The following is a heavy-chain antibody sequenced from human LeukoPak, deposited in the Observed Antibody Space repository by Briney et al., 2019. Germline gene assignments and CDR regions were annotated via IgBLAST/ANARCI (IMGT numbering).Heavy chain of an antibody. CDR3: ARDRCSSTSCRQDY. CDR1: GYTFTSYG. J-gene: IGHJ4*02. V-gene: IGHV1-18*01. D-gene: IGHD2-2*01. Sequence: ASVKVSCKASGYTFTSYGISWVRQAPGQGLEWMGWISAYNGNTNYAQKFQGRVTITADKSTSTAYMELSSLRSEDTAVYYCARDRCSSTSCRQDYWGQGTLVTVSS. CDR2: ISAYNGNT.